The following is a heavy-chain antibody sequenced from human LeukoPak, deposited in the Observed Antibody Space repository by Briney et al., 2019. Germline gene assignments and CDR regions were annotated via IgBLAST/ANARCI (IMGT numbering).Heavy chain of an antibody. J-gene: IGHJ6*02. V-gene: IGHV4-59*01. CDR3: ARARSYDIFTAHASYYYYGMDV. CDR2: IYYGGST. CDR1: GGSISSYY. D-gene: IGHD3-9*01. Sequence: SSETLSLTCTVSGGSISSYYWSWIRQPPGKGLEWIGCIYYGGSTNYNPSLKSRVTISVDTSKNQFSLKLSSVTAADTAVYYCARARSYDIFTAHASYYYYGMDVWGQGTTVTVSS.